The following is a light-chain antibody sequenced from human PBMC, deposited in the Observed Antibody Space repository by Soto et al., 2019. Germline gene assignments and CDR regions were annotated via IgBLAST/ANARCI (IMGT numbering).Light chain of an antibody. J-gene: IGKJ2*01. CDR3: QQRSNWPPVYT. Sequence: EIVLTQSPATLSLSPGERATLSCRASQSVSNYLAWYQQKPGQAPRLLIYDASNRATGIPARFSGSGSGTDFTLTIRSLEPEDFAVYYCQQRSNWPPVYTFGQGTKLEIK. CDR2: DAS. V-gene: IGKV3-11*01. CDR1: QSVSNY.